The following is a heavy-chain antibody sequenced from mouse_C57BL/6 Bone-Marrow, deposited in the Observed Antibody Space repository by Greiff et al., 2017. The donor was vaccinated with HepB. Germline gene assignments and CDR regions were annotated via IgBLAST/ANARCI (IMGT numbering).Heavy chain of an antibody. CDR2: ISYDGSN. CDR1: GYSITSGYY. CDR3: ARDTGSYYFDY. J-gene: IGHJ2*01. V-gene: IGHV3-6*01. Sequence: DVKLQESGPGLVKPSQSLSLTCSVTGYSITSGYYWNWIRQFPGNKLEWMGYISYDGSNNYNPSLKNRISITRDTSKNQFFLKLNSVTTEDTATYYCARDTGSYYFDYWGQGTTLTVSS.